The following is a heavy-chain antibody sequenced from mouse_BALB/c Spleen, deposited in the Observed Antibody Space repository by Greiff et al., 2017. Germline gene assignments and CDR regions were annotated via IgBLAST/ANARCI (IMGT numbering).Heavy chain of an antibody. V-gene: IGHV2-9-2*01. CDR3: VREDQYYFDY. CDR1: GFSLPSYD. J-gene: IGHJ2*01. CDR2: IWTGGGT. Sequence: QVQLKESGPGLVAPSQSLSITCPVSGFSLPSYDISWIRQPPGKGLEWLGVIWTGGGTNYNSAFMSRLSISKDNSKSQVFLKMNSLQTDDTAIYYCVREDQYYFDYWGQGTTLTVSS.